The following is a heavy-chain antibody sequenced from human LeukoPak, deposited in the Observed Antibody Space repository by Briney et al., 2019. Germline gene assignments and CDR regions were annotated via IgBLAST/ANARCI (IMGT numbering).Heavy chain of an antibody. D-gene: IGHD2-2*01. CDR1: GGTFSSYA. Sequence: ASVNVSCKASGGTFSSYAISWVRQAPGQGLEWMGWISAYNGNTNYAQKLQGRVTMTTDTSTSTAYMELRSLRSDDTAVYYCAREGYCSSTSCYLLWAHRARVALDIWGQGTMVTVSS. J-gene: IGHJ3*02. CDR2: ISAYNGNT. CDR3: AREGYCSSTSCYLLWAHRARVALDI. V-gene: IGHV1-18*01.